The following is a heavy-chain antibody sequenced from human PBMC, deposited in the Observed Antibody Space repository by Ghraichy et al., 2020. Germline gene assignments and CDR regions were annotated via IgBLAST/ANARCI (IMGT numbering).Heavy chain of an antibody. J-gene: IGHJ4*02. D-gene: IGHD1-26*01. Sequence: SQTLSLTCTVSGGSISSYYWSWIRQPPGKGLEWIGYIYYSGSTNYNPSLKSRVTISVDTSKNQFSLKLSSVTAADTAVYYCARDRGFIDYWGQGTLVTVSS. V-gene: IGHV4-59*01. CDR2: IYYSGST. CDR3: ARDRGFIDY. CDR1: GGSISSYY.